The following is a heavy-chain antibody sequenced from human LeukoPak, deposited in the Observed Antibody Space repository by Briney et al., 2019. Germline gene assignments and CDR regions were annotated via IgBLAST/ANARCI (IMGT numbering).Heavy chain of an antibody. J-gene: IGHJ4*02. CDR1: GFTFSSYA. D-gene: IGHD6-19*01. CDR3: ARASSGWYFRFDY. V-gene: IGHV3-30-3*01. Sequence: GRSLRLSCAASGFTFSSYAMHWVRQAPGKGLEWVAVISYDGSNKYYADSVKGRFTISRDNSKNTLYLQMNSLRAEDTAVYYCARASSGWYFRFDYWGQGILVTVSS. CDR2: ISYDGSNK.